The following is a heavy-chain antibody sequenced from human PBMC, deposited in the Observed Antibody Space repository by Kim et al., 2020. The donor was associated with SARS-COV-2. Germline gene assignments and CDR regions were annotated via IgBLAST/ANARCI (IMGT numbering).Heavy chain of an antibody. CDR1: GGSFSGYY. Sequence: SETLSLTCAVYGGSFSGYYWSWIRQPPGKGLEWIGEINHSGSTNYNPSLKSRVTISVDTSKNQFSLKLSSVTAADTAVYYCARGLAARPIDYSGQGTLVTVSS. J-gene: IGHJ4*02. CDR3: ARGLAARPIDY. D-gene: IGHD6-6*01. V-gene: IGHV4-34*01. CDR2: INHSGST.